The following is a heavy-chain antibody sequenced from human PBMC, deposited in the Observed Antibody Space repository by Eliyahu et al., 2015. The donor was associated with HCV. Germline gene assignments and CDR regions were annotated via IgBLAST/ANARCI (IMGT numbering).Heavy chain of an antibody. CDR1: GGSIRTXY. J-gene: IGHJ6*02. Sequence: QVQLHESGPGLVKPSXTLSLTCXXSGGSIRTXYWSWIRQSPGKGLEXIGYIFYTGTTNHNSSLKSRVTISVDTSKNQFSLKLASVTAADTGVYYCARAWVSGPPVSVYYGMDVWGQGTTVTVSS. CDR3: ARAWVSGPPVSVYYGMDV. CDR2: IFYTGTT. D-gene: IGHD2-15*01. V-gene: IGHV4-59*11.